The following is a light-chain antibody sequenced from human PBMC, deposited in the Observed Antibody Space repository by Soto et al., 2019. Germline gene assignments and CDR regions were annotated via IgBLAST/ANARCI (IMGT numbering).Light chain of an antibody. Sequence: EIVLTQSPATLSLSPGERATLSCRASQSISSFLAWYQQKPGQPPRLLIYDASNRATGIPARFSGSGSGTDFILTISSLDPEDFAVYYCQQRGNWPPTFGPGTKVDIK. V-gene: IGKV3-11*01. CDR1: QSISSF. J-gene: IGKJ3*01. CDR3: QQRGNWPPT. CDR2: DAS.